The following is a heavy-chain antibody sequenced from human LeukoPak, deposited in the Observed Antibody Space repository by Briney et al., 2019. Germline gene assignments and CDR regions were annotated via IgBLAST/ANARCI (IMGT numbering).Heavy chain of an antibody. V-gene: IGHV3-21*01. CDR1: GFLFSSYE. J-gene: IGHJ4*02. CDR2: ISSSSSYI. D-gene: IGHD2-2*01. Sequence: GGSLRLTCAASGFLFSSYEMNWVRRAPGKGLEWVSSISSSSSYIYYADSVKGRFTISRDNAKNSLYLQMNSLRAEDTAVYYCARGDRDLYCSSTSCYPVLGGQGTLVTVSS. CDR3: ARGDRDLYCSSTSCYPVL.